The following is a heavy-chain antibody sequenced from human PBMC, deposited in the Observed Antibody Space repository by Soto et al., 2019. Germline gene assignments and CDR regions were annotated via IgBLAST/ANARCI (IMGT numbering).Heavy chain of an antibody. CDR1: GFTFSSYN. V-gene: IGHV3-48*01. CDR2: ISSTSSTI. CDR3: ARDSPLLLWFGELSGPDDY. D-gene: IGHD3-10*01. Sequence: EVQLVESGGGLVQPGGSLRLSCTASGFTFSSYNMNWVRQAPGKGLELVSYISSTSSTIYYADSVKGRFTISRDNAKNSLYLQMNSLRAEDTAVYYCARDSPLLLWFGELSGPDDYWGQGTLVTVSS. J-gene: IGHJ4*02.